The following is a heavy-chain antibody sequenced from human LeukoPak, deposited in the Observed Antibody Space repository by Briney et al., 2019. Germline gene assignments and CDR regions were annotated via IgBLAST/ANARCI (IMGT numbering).Heavy chain of an antibody. CDR1: VGSISSYY. V-gene: IGHV4-59*08. D-gene: IGHD2-2*01. CDR3: ARLTLDCSSTSCPPQTDY. Sequence: SETLSLTCTVSVGSISSYYWSWIRQPPGKGLEWIGYIYYSGSTNYNPSLKSRVTISVDTSKNQFSLKLSSVTAADTAVYYCARLTLDCSSTSCPPQTDYWGQGTLVTVSS. CDR2: IYYSGST. J-gene: IGHJ4*02.